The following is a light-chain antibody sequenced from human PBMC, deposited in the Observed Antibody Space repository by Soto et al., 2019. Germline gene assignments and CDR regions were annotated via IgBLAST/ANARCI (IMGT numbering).Light chain of an antibody. CDR3: QHYNVYYMYT. Sequence: VQMTQSPSTLSASVVDRFTITFLASQNINNWLAWFQQKPVEAPKLLIYDASTLESGVPSRFSGSGSGTEFTLTISSLQPDDYATYSCQHYNVYYMYTFGQGTKVDIK. CDR1: QNINNW. CDR2: DAS. J-gene: IGKJ2*01. V-gene: IGKV1-5*01.